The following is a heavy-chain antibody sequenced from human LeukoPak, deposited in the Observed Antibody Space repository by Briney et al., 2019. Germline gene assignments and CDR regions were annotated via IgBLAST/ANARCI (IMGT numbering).Heavy chain of an antibody. CDR2: IHYSGST. V-gene: IGHV4-59*01. CDR1: GDSISNYY. J-gene: IGHJ4*02. CDR3: ARYSGTYYHY. Sequence: SETLSLTCTVSGDSISNYYWSWIRQPPGTGLEWIGYIHYSGSTKYNPSLNSRLTISVDTSKNQFSLKLSSVTAADTAVYYCARYSGTYYHYWGQGTLVAVSS. D-gene: IGHD1-26*01.